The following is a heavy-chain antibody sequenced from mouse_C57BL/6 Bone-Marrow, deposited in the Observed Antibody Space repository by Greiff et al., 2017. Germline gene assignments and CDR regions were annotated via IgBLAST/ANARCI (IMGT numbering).Heavy chain of an antibody. Sequence: EVKLEESGGGLVQPGGSLKLSCAASGFTFSDYYMYWVRQTPEKRLEWVAYISNGGGSTYYPDTVKGRFTISRDNAKNTLYLQMSRLKSEDTAMYYCARHRAMDYWGQGTSVTVSS. CDR2: ISNGGGST. CDR1: GFTFSDYY. J-gene: IGHJ4*01. V-gene: IGHV5-12*01. CDR3: ARHRAMDY.